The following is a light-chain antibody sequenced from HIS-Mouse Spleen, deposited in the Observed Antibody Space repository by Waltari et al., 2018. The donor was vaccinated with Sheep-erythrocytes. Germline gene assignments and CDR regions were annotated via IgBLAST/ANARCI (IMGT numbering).Light chain of an antibody. Sequence: QSALTQPAPVSGSPGQSITISCTVTSSDVGSSNLVSWYQQHPGKAPKLMIYEGSKRPSGVSNRFSGSKSGNTASLTISGLQAEDEADYYCCSYAGSSTPWVFGGGTKLTVL. J-gene: IGLJ3*02. CDR2: EGS. CDR3: CSYAGSSTPWV. V-gene: IGLV2-23*01. CDR1: SSDVGSSNL.